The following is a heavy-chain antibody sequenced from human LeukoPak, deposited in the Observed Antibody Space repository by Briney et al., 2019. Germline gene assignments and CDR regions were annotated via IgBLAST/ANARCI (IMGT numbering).Heavy chain of an antibody. V-gene: IGHV3-30*02. CDR3: ARDKAVGPTLLDY. CDR2: IPYDGSNK. D-gene: IGHD1-26*01. Sequence: GGSLRLSCAASRFTFSSYGMHWVRQAPGKGLEWVAFIPYDGSNKFYADSVKGRFTISRDNSKNTLYLQMNSLRAEDTAVYYCARDKAVGPTLLDYWGQGTLVTVSS. CDR1: RFTFSSYG. J-gene: IGHJ4*02.